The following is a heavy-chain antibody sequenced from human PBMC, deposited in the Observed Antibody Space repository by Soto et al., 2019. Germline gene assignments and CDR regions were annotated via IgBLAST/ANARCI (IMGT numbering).Heavy chain of an antibody. CDR1: GFTFTNYG. Sequence: EVQLLESGGGLVRPGGSLTLSCAVSGFTFTNYGINWVRQAPGKGLEWVSSVSKSAYTYYSESVKGRFTISRDNARNSVSLQMDNPRAAETAVYYCTREETIIIPAVADSWGQGTLVIVYS. D-gene: IGHD6-19*01. J-gene: IGHJ5*01. V-gene: IGHV3-21*01. CDR2: VSKSAYT. CDR3: TREETIIIPAVADS.